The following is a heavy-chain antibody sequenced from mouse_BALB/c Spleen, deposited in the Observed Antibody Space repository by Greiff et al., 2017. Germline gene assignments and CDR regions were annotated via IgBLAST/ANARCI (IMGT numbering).Heavy chain of an antibody. V-gene: IGHV5-2*01. Sequence: EVKVVESGGGLVQPGESLKLSCESNEYEFPSHDMSWVRKTPEKRLELVAAINSDGGSTYYPDTMERRFIISRDNTKKTLYLQMSSLRSEDTALYYCARHGRYRYGSYWYFDVWGAGTTVTVSS. D-gene: IGHD2-14*01. CDR2: INSDGGST. CDR3: ARHGRYRYGSYWYFDV. CDR1: EYEFPSHD. J-gene: IGHJ1*01.